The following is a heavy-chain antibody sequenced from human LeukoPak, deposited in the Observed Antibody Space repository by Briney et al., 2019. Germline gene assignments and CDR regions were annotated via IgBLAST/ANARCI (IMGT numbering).Heavy chain of an antibody. CDR2: INPDSGGT. CDR1: GYTFTAYF. D-gene: IGHD3-10*01. CDR3: ARAYFGYVSGSTFDY. Sequence: ASVKVSCKASGYTFTAYFMHWVRQAPGQGLEWMGWINPDSGGTNYAQKFQGRITMTRDTSTSTAYMELSGLRSDDTAVYYCARAYFGYVSGSTFDYWGQGTLVTVSS. V-gene: IGHV1-2*02. J-gene: IGHJ4*02.